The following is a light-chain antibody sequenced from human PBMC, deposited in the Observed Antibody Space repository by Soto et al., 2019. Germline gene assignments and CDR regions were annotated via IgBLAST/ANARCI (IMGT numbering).Light chain of an antibody. Sequence: QLVLTQSPSASASLGASVKLTCTLSSGHSNYVIAWHQQQPEKGPRYLMKLNSDGSHSKGDGIPDRFSGSSSGAERYLTISSLQSEDEADYYCQTWDTGIRVFGGVTKLTVL. CDR1: SGHSNYV. V-gene: IGLV4-69*01. CDR3: QTWDTGIRV. CDR2: LNSDGSH. J-gene: IGLJ2*01.